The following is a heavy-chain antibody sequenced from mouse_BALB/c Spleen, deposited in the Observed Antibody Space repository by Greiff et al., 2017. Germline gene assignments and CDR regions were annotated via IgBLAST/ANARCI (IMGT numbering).Heavy chain of an antibody. CDR1: GFNIKDTY. Sequence: EVMLVESGAELVRPGALVKLSCKASGFNIKDTYMHWVKQRPEQGLEWIGRIDTANGNTKYDPKFQGKATITADTSSNTAYLQLSSLTSEDTAVYYCARGGSRAWFAYWGQGTLVTVSA. CDR3: ARGGSRAWFAY. D-gene: IGHD1-1*01. CDR2: IDTANGNT. J-gene: IGHJ3*01. V-gene: IGHV14-3*02.